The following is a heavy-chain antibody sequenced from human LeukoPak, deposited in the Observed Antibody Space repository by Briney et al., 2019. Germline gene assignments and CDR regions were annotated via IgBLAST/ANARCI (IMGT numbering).Heavy chain of an antibody. V-gene: IGHV3-21*01. J-gene: IGHJ4*02. CDR3: ARDAGIAAAGTWLD. CDR2: ISSSSSYI. Sequence: GGSLRLSCAASGFTFSSYSMNWVRQAPGKGLEWVSSISSSSSYIYYADSVKGRFTISRDNAKNSLYLQMNSLRAEDTAVYYCARDAGIAAAGTWLDWGQGTLVTVSS. D-gene: IGHD6-13*01. CDR1: GFTFSSYS.